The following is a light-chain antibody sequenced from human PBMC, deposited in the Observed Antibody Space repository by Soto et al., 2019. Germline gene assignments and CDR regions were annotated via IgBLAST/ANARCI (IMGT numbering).Light chain of an antibody. Sequence: QSALTQPASVSGSPGQSITISCTGTNSDVGRFKYVSWHQQHPGKAPKLIIYEVTHRPSGVSDRFSGSKSGNTASLTISGLQAEDEADYYCCSYTTTSTWLFGGGTKLTVL. CDR3: CSYTTTSTWL. V-gene: IGLV2-14*01. CDR2: EVT. J-gene: IGLJ3*02. CDR1: NSDVGRFKY.